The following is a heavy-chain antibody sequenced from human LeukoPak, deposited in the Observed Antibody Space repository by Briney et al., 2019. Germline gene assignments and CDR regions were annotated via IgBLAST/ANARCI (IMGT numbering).Heavy chain of an antibody. CDR3: ARDLDYYDIESEGY. V-gene: IGHV1-69*05. Sequence: SVKVSCKASGYTFTSYAISWVRQAPGQGLEWMERIIPIFGTANYAQKFQGRVTITTDESTSTAYMELSSLRSEDTAVYYCARDLDYYDIESEGYWGQGTLVTVSS. D-gene: IGHD3-22*01. CDR1: GYTFTSYA. J-gene: IGHJ4*02. CDR2: IIPIFGTA.